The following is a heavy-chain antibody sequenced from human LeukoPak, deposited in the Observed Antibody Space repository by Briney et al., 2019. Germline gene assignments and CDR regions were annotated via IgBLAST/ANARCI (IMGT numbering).Heavy chain of an antibody. Sequence: SETLSLTCTVSGGSVSSGSYYWSWIRQPPWKGLEWIGYIYYSGSTNYNPSLKRRVTISVDTSKNQFSLKLSSVTAADTAVYYCARVYTTVTPYFDYWGQGTLVTVSS. CDR3: ARVYTTVTPYFDY. D-gene: IGHD4-17*01. V-gene: IGHV4-61*01. J-gene: IGHJ4*02. CDR2: IYYSGST. CDR1: GGSVSSGSYY.